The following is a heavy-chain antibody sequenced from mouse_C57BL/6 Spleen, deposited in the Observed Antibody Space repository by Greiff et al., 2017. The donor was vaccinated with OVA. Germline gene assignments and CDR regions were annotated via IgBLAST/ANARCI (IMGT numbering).Heavy chain of an antibody. D-gene: IGHD1-1*02. CDR1: GYNIKDYY. J-gene: IGHJ2*01. CDR3: ARDYYGSPNSFDD. Sequence: EVQLQQSGAELVKPGASVKLSCTASGYNIKDYYMHWVKQRTEQGLEWIGRIDPEDGETKYAPKFQGKATLTADTSSNTAYLQLSSLTSEDTAVYYCARDYYGSPNSFDDWGQGTTLTVSS. CDR2: IDPEDGET. V-gene: IGHV14-2*01.